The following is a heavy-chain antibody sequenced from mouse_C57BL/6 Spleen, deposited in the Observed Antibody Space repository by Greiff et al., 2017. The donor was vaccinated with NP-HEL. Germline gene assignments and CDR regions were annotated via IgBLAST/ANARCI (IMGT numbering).Heavy chain of an antibody. J-gene: IGHJ2*01. D-gene: IGHD6-1*01. Sequence: EVNVVESGGGLVQPGGSLSLSCAASGFTFTDYYMSWVRQPPGKALEWLGFIRNKANGYTTEYSASVKGRFTISRDNSQSILYLQMNALRAEDSATYYCARAAPPFDYWGQGTTLTVSS. CDR1: GFTFTDYY. V-gene: IGHV7-3*01. CDR2: IRNKANGYTT. CDR3: ARAAPPFDY.